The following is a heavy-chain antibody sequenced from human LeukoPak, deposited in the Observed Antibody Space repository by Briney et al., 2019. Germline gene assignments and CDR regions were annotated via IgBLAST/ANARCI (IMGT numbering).Heavy chain of an antibody. CDR3: LVIASAGTGY. J-gene: IGHJ4*02. D-gene: IGHD6-13*01. CDR1: GFTFSSYW. Sequence: PGGSLRLSCAASGFTFSSYWMSWVRQAPGKGLEWVASIKQDGSEKYYVDSVKGRFTISRDNAKNSLFLQMNSLRAEDTAVYYCLVIASAGTGYWGQGTLVTVSS. CDR2: IKQDGSEK. V-gene: IGHV3-7*01.